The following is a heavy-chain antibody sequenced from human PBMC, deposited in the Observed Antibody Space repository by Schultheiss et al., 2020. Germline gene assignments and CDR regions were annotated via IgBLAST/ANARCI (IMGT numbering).Heavy chain of an antibody. Sequence: ASVKVSFKASGYTFTGYYMHWVRQAPGQGLEWMGWINPNSGGTNYAQKFQGRVTMTRDTSISTAYMELSSLRSEDTAVYYCAREKSSSWYRYYYYYGMDVWGQGTTVTVSS. J-gene: IGHJ6*02. CDR1: GYTFTGYY. D-gene: IGHD6-13*01. CDR3: AREKSSSWYRYYYYYGMDV. V-gene: IGHV1-2*02. CDR2: INPNSGGT.